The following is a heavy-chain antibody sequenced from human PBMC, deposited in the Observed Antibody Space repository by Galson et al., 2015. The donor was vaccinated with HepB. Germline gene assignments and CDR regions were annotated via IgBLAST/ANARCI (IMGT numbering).Heavy chain of an antibody. D-gene: IGHD1-26*01. J-gene: IGHJ3*02. Sequence: SVKVSCKASGYTFTSYGISWVRQAPGQGLEWMGWISAYNGNTNYAQKLQGRVTMTTDTSTSTAYMGLRSLRSDDTAVYYCARVLFAGGAFDIWGQGTMVTVSS. V-gene: IGHV1-18*04. CDR2: ISAYNGNT. CDR3: ARVLFAGGAFDI. CDR1: GYTFTSYG.